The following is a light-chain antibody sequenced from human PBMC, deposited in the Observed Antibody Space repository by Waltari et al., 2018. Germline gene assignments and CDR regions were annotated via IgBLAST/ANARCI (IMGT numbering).Light chain of an antibody. J-gene: IGKJ1*01. CDR3: VQSTKDRT. Sequence: DIVLTQTPLSLSVTPGEPASISCRSSQSLLHVNGNTYLHWFLQKPGQSQRLLIYKVTNRESWVPDRFSGSGSGTDFTLKISRVEPEDVGVYYCVQSTKDRTFGQGTKVEIK. CDR2: KVT. V-gene: IGKV2D-29*02. CDR1: QSLLHVNGNTY.